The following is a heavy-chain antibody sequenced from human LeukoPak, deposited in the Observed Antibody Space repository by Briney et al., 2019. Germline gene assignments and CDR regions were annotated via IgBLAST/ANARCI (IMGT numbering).Heavy chain of an antibody. CDR3: ATPDILTGYLAFDI. CDR1: GGSFSGYY. V-gene: IGHV4-34*01. CDR2: INHSGST. Sequence: SETLSLTCAVYGGSFSGYYWSWIRQPPGKGLEWIGEINHSGSTNYNPSLKSRVTISVDTSKNQFSLKLSSVTAADTAVYYCATPDILTGYLAFDIWGQGTMVTVSS. D-gene: IGHD3-9*01. J-gene: IGHJ3*02.